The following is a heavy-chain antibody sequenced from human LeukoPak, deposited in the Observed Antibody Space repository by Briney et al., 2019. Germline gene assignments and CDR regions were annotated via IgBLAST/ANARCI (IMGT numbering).Heavy chain of an antibody. V-gene: IGHV1-69*06. D-gene: IGHD1-1*01. CDR2: IIPIFGTA. Sequence: SVKVSCKASGGTFSSYAISWVRQAPGQGLEWMGGIIPIFGTANYAQKFQGRVTITADKSTSTAYMELSSLRSEDTAVCYCARLNWNDNGNWFDPWGQGTLVTVSS. CDR3: ARLNWNDNGNWFDP. J-gene: IGHJ5*02. CDR1: GGTFSSYA.